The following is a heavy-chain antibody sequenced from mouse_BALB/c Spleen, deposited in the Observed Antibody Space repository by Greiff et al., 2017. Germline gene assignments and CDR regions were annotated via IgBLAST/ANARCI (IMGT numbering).Heavy chain of an antibody. D-gene: IGHD2-1*01. J-gene: IGHJ2*01. CDR3: TRCYGNYEYYFDY. V-gene: IGHV5-6-4*01. CDR1: GFTFSSYT. CDR2: ISSGGSYT. Sequence: EVKLVESGGGLVKPGGSLKLSCAASGFTFSSYTMSWVRQTPEKRLEWVATISSGGSYTYYPDSVKGRFTISRDNAKNTLYLQMSSLKSEDTAMYYCTRCYGNYEYYFDYWGQGTTLTVSS.